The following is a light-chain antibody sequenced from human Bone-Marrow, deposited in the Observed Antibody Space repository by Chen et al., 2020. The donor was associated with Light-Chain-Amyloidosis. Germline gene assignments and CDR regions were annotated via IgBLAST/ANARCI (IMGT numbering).Light chain of an antibody. Sequence: QSALTQPPSLSAAPGQNVTIPCPGSSSNIGKNYVSWYQQLPGTAPKLLIYDSNKRPSGIPDRFSGTQSRTSAALGITGLQTGDEADYYCGAWDISLSGRVFGGGTRLTV. V-gene: IGLV1-51*01. J-gene: IGLJ3*02. CDR3: GAWDISLSGRV. CDR1: SSNIGKNY. CDR2: DSN.